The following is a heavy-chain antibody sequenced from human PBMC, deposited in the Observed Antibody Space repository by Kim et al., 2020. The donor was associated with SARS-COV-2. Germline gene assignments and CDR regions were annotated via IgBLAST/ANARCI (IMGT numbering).Heavy chain of an antibody. CDR1: GYTFTSYY. Sequence: ASVKVSCKASGYTFTSYYMHWVRQAPGQGLEWMGIINPSGGSTSYAQKFQGRVTMTRDTSTSTVYMELSSLRSEDTAVYYCARDRPIVVVPEPYYGMDVWGQGTTVTVSS. J-gene: IGHJ6*02. CDR2: INPSGGST. D-gene: IGHD3-22*01. V-gene: IGHV1-46*01. CDR3: ARDRPIVVVPEPYYGMDV.